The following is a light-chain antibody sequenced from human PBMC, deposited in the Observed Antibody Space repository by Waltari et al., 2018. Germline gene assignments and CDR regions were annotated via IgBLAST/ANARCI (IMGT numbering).Light chain of an antibody. CDR1: QSIGNN. V-gene: IGKV3-15*01. J-gene: IGKJ3*01. Sequence: DRVMTPSPVILSVSLGERGILSCRASQSIGNNLAWYQKKPGQPPRLLIYSASTRVTGIPARFSGSGSGTQFNLTISSLQSEDFAVYFCQQYNAWPLTFGPGTKVHIK. CDR2: SAS. CDR3: QQYNAWPLT.